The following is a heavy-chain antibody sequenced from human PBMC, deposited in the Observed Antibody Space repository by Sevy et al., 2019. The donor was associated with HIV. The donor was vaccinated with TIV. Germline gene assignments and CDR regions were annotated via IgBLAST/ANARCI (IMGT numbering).Heavy chain of an antibody. V-gene: IGHV4-59*01. J-gene: IGHJ6*02. Sequence: SETLSLTCTVSGGCISSYYWSWIRQPPGKGLEWIGYIYYSGSTNYNPTLKSRVTISVDTSKNQFSLKLSSVTAADTAVYYCARGKRMGIYGMDVWGQGSTVTVSS. CDR1: GGCISSYY. D-gene: IGHD6-13*01. CDR3: ARGKRMGIYGMDV. CDR2: IYYSGST.